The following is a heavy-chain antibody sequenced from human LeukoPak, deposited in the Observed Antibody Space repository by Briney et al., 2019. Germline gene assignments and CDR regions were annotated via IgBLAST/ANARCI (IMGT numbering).Heavy chain of an antibody. D-gene: IGHD5-18*01. J-gene: IGHJ4*02. CDR1: GFTFGSHA. Sequence: GGSLRRSCEASGFTFGSHAMCWVRQAPGKGLEWVAGIFGSGGSPHYADPGKGRFTISRDNSRNTVYLQINSLRAEDTAVYYCGKTTVGYSSGQKPAWPVDYWGQGTLVTVSS. V-gene: IGHV3-23*01. CDR3: GKTTVGYSSGQKPAWPVDY. CDR2: IFGSGGSP.